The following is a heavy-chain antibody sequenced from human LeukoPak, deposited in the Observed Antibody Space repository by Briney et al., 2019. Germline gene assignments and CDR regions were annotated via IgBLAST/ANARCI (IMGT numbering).Heavy chain of an antibody. CDR2: IWYDGSNK. CDR1: GFTFSSYG. D-gene: IGHD3-22*01. J-gene: IGHJ4*02. CDR3: ARDSSDYYDSSGALDY. V-gene: IGHV3-33*01. Sequence: GRSLRLSCAASGFTFSSYGMHWVRQAPGKGLEWVAVIWYDGSNKYYADSVKGRFTISRDNSKNTLYLQMNSLRAEDTAVCYCARDSSDYYDSSGALDYWGQGTLVTVSS.